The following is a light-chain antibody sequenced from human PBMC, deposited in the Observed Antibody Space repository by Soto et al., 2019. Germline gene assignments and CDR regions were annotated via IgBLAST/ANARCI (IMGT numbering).Light chain of an antibody. V-gene: IGLV3-1*01. CDR2: QDS. J-gene: IGLJ2*01. CDR3: QAWDSSIEVV. CDR1: KLGDKY. Sequence: SYELTQPPSVSVSPGQTASITCSGDKLGDKYACWYQQKPGQSPVLVIYQDSKRPSGIPERFSGSNSWNPATLTISGTPAMDEADYYCQAWDSSIEVVFGGGTKLTVL.